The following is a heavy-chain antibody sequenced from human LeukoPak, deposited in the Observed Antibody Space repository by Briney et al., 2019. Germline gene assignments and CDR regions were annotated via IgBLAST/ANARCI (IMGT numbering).Heavy chain of an antibody. V-gene: IGHV1-69*13. CDR1: GGTFSSYA. CDR3: ARAPIEYSSSSWFDP. CDR2: IIPIFGTA. J-gene: IGHJ5*02. Sequence: SVKVSCKASGGTFSSYAISLVRQAPGQGLEWMGGIIPIFGTANYAQKFQGRVTITADESTSTAYMELSSLRSEDTAVYYCARAPIEYSSSSWFDPWGQGTLVTVSS. D-gene: IGHD6-6*01.